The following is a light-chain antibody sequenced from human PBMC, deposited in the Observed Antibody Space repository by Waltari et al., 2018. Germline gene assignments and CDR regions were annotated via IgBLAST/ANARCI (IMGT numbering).Light chain of an antibody. CDR1: SNNVGSYDL. CDR3: CSYAASAPTLV. J-gene: IGLJ3*02. CDR2: EVI. V-gene: IGLV2-23*02. Sequence: QSALTQPASVSGSPGQSIPIPCTGSSNNVGSYDLVSWYQFPPGEVPKLLIYEVIKRSSGVSDRFSGSKSDNTASLTISRLQAEDEAAYYCCSYAASAPTLVFGGGTNLTVL.